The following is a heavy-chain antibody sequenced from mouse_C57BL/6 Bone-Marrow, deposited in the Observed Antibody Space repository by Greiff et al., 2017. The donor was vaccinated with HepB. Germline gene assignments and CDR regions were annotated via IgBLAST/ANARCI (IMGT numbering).Heavy chain of an antibody. CDR2: IRNKANGYTT. J-gene: IGHJ4*01. CDR3: ARFPHRLRAMDY. CDR1: GFTFTDYY. Sequence: EVQGVESGGGLVQPGGSLSLSCAASGFTFTDYYMSWVRQPPGKALEWLGFIRNKANGYTTEYSASVKGRFTISRDNSQSILYLQMNALRAEDSATYYCARFPHRLRAMDYWGQGTSVTVSS. V-gene: IGHV7-3*01.